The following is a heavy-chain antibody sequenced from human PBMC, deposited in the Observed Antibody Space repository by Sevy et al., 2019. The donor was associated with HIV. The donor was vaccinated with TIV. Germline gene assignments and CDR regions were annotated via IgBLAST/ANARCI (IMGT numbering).Heavy chain of an antibody. J-gene: IGHJ4*02. CDR1: GFTFSNYE. D-gene: IGHD3-9*01. V-gene: IGHV3-48*03. CDR3: VRSDGNTWLRLHY. CDR2: ISTSGSTI. Sequence: GGSLRLSCAASGFTFSNYEMNWVRQAPGKGLEWVSYISTSGSTIYYADSVKGRFTISRDNAKNSLYLQMNSLRAEDTAVYYCVRSDGNTWLRLHYWGQGTLVTVSS.